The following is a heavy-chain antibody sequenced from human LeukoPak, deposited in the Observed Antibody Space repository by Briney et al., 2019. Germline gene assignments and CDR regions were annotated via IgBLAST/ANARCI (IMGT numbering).Heavy chain of an antibody. CDR2: IKSKTDGGTT. Sequence: GGSLRLSCAASGFTFSNAWMSWVRQAPGKGLEWVGRIKSKTDGGTTGYAAPVKGRFTISRDDSKNTLYLQMNSLRAEDTAVYYCANGIVAFSFDYWGQGTLVTVSS. J-gene: IGHJ4*02. D-gene: IGHD1-26*01. CDR1: GFTFSNAW. V-gene: IGHV3-15*01. CDR3: ANGIVAFSFDY.